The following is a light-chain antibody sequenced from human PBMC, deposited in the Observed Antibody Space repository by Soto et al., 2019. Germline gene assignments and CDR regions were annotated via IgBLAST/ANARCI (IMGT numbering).Light chain of an antibody. CDR2: GAS. V-gene: IGKV3-20*01. Sequence: EIVLTQSPGTLSLSPGERATLSCRASQSISSRYLAWYQQKPGQAPRFIIYGASTRATGVPDRFSGSGSGTDFTLTGSRLEPEGFAVYYCQQYGSSPLITFGQGTRLEIK. CDR3: QQYGSSPLIT. CDR1: QSISSRY. J-gene: IGKJ5*01.